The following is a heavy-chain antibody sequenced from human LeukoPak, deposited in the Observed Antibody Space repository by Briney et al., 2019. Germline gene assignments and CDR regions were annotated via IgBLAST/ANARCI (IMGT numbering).Heavy chain of an antibody. CDR3: ARVYSSEYYFDY. J-gene: IGHJ4*02. CDR1: GGSISKFY. V-gene: IGHV4-59*01. Sequence: SETLSLTCTVSGGSISKFYWSWIRQPPGKGLEWIGYIYYSGSTNYNPSLKSRVTISVDTSKNQFSLKLSSVTAADTAVYYCARVYSSEYYFDYWGQGTLVTVSS. D-gene: IGHD6-19*01. CDR2: IYYSGST.